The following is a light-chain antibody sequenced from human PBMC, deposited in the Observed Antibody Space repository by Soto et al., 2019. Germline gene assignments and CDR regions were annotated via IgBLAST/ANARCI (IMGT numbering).Light chain of an antibody. CDR1: HSVSSSY. Sequence: ELVLTQSPGTLSLSPGERATLYCRVGHSVSSSYLAWYQQKPGQAPRLLIYSASSRATGIPDRFSGSGSGTDYTLTISRLEPEDSAVYYCQQYGYSFWTFGQGTKVDIK. V-gene: IGKV3-20*01. CDR2: SAS. CDR3: QQYGYSFWT. J-gene: IGKJ1*01.